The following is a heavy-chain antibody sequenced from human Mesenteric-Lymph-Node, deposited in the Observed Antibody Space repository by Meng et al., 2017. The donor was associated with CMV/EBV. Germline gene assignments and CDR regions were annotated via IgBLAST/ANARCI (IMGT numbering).Heavy chain of an antibody. D-gene: IGHD2-2*01. CDR1: GFTFSSYS. Sequence: GGSLRLSCAASGFTFSSYSMNWVRQAPGKGLEWVSSISSSSSYIYYADSVKGRFTISRDNAKNSLYLQMNSLRADDTAVYYCARLYCTSTSCYRGWFDPWGQGTLVTVSS. CDR2: ISSSSSYI. J-gene: IGHJ5*02. CDR3: ARLYCTSTSCYRGWFDP. V-gene: IGHV3-21*01.